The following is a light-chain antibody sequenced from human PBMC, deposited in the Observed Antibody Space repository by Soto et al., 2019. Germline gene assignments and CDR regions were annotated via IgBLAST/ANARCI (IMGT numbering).Light chain of an antibody. CDR2: AAS. CDR3: QQRSSWPSLT. Sequence: EIVLTQSPATLSLSPGERATLSCRASQSVSSYLGWYQQKPGQAPRLLIYAASNRATGIPARFSGSGSGTDFTLTISSLEPEDFAVYYCQQRSSWPSLTFGGGTKVEIK. J-gene: IGKJ4*01. V-gene: IGKV3-11*01. CDR1: QSVSSY.